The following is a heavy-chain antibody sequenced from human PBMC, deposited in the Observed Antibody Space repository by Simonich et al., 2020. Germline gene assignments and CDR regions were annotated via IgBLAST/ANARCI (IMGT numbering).Heavy chain of an antibody. CDR1: GGSISSYY. CDR2: IYYSGST. V-gene: IGHV4-59*08. CDR3: ARSLGYYYYYYGMDV. D-gene: IGHD1-26*01. J-gene: IGHJ6*02. Sequence: QVQLQESGPGLVKPSETLSLTCPVSGGSISSYYLSWIRQPPGKGLEWIGYIYYSGSTNYNPSLKSRFTISVDTSKNQFSLKLSSVTAADTAVYYCARSLGYYYYYYGMDVWGQGTTVTVSS.